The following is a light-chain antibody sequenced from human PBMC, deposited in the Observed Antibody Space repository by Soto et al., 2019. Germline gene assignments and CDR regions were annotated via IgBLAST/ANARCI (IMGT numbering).Light chain of an antibody. CDR1: QDITNY. Sequence: DIQMTQSPSSLSASVGDRVTITCQASQDITNYLNWYQQKPGEAPKLLIYDASNLETGVPSRFSGSGSGTDFTFTISSLQPEDIATYYCLQYDISPFFGPGTKVDIK. CDR3: LQYDISPF. V-gene: IGKV1-33*01. CDR2: DAS. J-gene: IGKJ3*01.